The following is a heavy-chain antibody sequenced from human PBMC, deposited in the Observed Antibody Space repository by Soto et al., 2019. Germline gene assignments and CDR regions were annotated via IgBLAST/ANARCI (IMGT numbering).Heavy chain of an antibody. V-gene: IGHV3-21*02. CDR2: ISSGRPDI. CDR1: GFSFDTYN. D-gene: IGHD6-25*01. Sequence: EDQLVESGGGLVKPGGSLRLSCAASGFSFDTYNMNWVRQAPGKGLEWVSSISSGRPDIFYANSVRGRFTITRDDAKKSLFLQMTRLRADNTTVYYGARDHLRMAARDFALGGQGTLVTVSS. J-gene: IGHJ4*02. CDR3: ARDHLRMAARDFAL.